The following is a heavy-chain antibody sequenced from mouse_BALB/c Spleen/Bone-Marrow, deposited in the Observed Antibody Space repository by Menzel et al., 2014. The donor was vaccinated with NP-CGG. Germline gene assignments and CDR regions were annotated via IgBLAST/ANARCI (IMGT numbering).Heavy chain of an antibody. CDR3: ARDDYGPDY. J-gene: IGHJ2*01. CDR2: IYPGDGET. D-gene: IGHD2-4*01. CDR1: GYAFSSFW. V-gene: IGHV1-80*01. Sequence: QVQLQQSGAELVRPGSSVKISCKASGYAFSSFWMNWVKQRPGQGLEWIGQIYPGDGETNYNGKFKGKATLTADKSSSTAYMQLGSLTSEDSAVYFCARDDYGPDYWGQGTTLTVSS.